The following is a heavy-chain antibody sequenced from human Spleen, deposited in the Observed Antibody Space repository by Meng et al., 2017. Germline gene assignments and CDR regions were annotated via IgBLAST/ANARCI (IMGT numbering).Heavy chain of an antibody. CDR1: GGSISTSGYY. V-gene: IGHV4-39*01. CDR3: ATDKGYFDY. Sequence: QPQLQESGPGLVKPSEALSLTCGVSGGSISTSGYYWGWIRQPPGKGLEWIGSIGHSGVTYYNPSLKSRLTISVDTSKSQFSLKLRSVTAADTAVYYCATDKGYFDYWGQGTLVTVSS. CDR2: IGHSGVT. J-gene: IGHJ4*02.